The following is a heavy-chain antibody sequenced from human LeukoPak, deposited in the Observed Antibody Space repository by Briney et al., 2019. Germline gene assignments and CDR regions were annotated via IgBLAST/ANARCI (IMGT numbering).Heavy chain of an antibody. D-gene: IGHD6-19*01. CDR1: GYSISSGYY. CDR2: IYHSGST. V-gene: IGHV4-38-2*02. CDR3: ARDRGFRVAGNWFDP. J-gene: IGHJ5*02. Sequence: IPSETLSLTCTVSGYSISSGYYWGWIRQPPGKGLEWIGSIYHSGSTYYNPSLKSRVTISVDTSKNQFSLKLSSVTAADTAVYYCARDRGFRVAGNWFDPWGQGTLVTVSS.